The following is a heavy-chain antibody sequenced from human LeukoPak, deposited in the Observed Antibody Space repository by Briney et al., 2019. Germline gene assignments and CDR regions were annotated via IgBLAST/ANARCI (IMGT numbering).Heavy chain of an antibody. J-gene: IGHJ4*02. CDR2: IRSNLYGGTP. CDR1: GFTFGDYA. V-gene: IGHV3-49*04. CDR3: TRDQTPYY. Sequence: PGGSLGLSCTASGFTFGDYAMTWVRQAPGKGLEWVGFIRSNLYGGTPEYAASVKGRFTISRDDSNSIAYLEMDSLKTDDTAVYYCTRDQTPYYWGQGTLVTVSS.